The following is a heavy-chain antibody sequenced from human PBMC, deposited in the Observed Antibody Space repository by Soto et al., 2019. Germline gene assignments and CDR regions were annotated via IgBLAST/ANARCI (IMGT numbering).Heavy chain of an antibody. V-gene: IGHV4-31*03. CDR3: ARRAARRYYFDY. D-gene: IGHD6-6*01. CDR2: IYYSGST. Sequence: PSETLSLTCTVSGGSISSGGYYWSWIRQHPGKGLEWIGYIYYSGSTYYNPSLKSRVTISVGTSKNQFSLKLSSVTAADTAVYYCARRAARRYYFDYWGQGTLVTVSS. CDR1: GGSISSGGYY. J-gene: IGHJ4*02.